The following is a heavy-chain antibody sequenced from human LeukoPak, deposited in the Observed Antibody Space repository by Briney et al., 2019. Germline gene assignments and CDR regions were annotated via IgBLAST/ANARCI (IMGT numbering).Heavy chain of an antibody. Sequence: SETLSLTCSVSGGPVNNYYWNWIRQPPGKGLDWIGYIYYGGSTNYNPSLKSRVTISVDTSKNQFSLKLRSVTAADTAVYYCARGTIGSYTYWGQGTLVTVSS. CDR3: ARGTIGSYTY. D-gene: IGHD3-10*01. V-gene: IGHV4-59*02. CDR2: IYYGGST. J-gene: IGHJ4*02. CDR1: GGPVNNYY.